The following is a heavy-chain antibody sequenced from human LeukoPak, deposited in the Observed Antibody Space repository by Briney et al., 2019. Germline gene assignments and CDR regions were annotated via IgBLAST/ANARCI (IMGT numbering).Heavy chain of an antibody. Sequence: PSETLSLTCTVSGGSISSYYWSWIRQPPGKGLEWIGYIYYSGSTNYNPSLKSRVTISVDTSKNQFSLKLSSVTAADTAVYYCAGDDGSGFDYWGQGTLVTVSS. CDR1: GGSISSYY. J-gene: IGHJ4*02. V-gene: IGHV4-59*01. D-gene: IGHD6-19*01. CDR3: AGDDGSGFDY. CDR2: IYYSGST.